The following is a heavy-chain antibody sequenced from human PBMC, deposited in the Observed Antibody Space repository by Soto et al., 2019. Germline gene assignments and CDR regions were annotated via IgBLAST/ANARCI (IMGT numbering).Heavy chain of an antibody. V-gene: IGHV3-30*03. CDR3: ARLYCSSTSCYSVGAFDI. D-gene: IGHD2-2*01. J-gene: IGHJ3*02. CDR1: GFTLSTYG. CDR2: ISHDGNNQ. Sequence: QVQLVESGGGVVQPGRSLRLSCAASGFTLSTYGMHWVRQAPGKGLEWMAVISHDGNNQYYADSVKGRFTISRDSSKNTLYLQMNSLRADDTAVYYCARLYCSSTSCYSVGAFDIWGQGTMVTVSS.